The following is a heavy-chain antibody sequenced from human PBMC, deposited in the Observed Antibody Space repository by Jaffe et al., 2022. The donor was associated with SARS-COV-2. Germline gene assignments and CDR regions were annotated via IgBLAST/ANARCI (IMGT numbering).Heavy chain of an antibody. CDR3: ARDFGYGDYAYYYYYGMDV. Sequence: QVQLVESGGGVVQPGRSLRLSCAASGFTFSSYAMHWVRQAPGKGLEWVAVISYDGSNKYYADSVKGRFTISRDNSKNTLYLQMNSLRAEDTAVYYCARDFGYGDYAYYYYYGMDVWGQGTTVTVSS. V-gene: IGHV3-30-3*01. D-gene: IGHD4-17*01. J-gene: IGHJ6*02. CDR2: ISYDGSNK. CDR1: GFTFSSYA.